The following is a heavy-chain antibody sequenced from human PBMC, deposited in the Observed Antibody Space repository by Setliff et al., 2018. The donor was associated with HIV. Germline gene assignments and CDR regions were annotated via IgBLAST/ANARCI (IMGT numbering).Heavy chain of an antibody. CDR1: GYIFTTYY. Sequence: ASVKVSCKASGYIFTTYYMHWVRQAPGQGLEWMGIINPSGGSTTYAQKFQGRVTLTGDTSTSTVYMELSSLTSEDTAVYFCARAGYSSNWYDYYYYMDVWAKGTTVTVS. J-gene: IGHJ6*03. V-gene: IGHV1-46*01. CDR2: INPSGGST. D-gene: IGHD6-13*01. CDR3: ARAGYSSNWYDYYYYMDV.